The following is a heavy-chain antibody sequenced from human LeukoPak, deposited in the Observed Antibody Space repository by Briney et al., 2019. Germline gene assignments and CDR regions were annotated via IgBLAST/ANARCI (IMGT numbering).Heavy chain of an antibody. Sequence: SETLSLTCAVYGGSFSGYYWSWIRQPPGKGLEWIGYIYDSGSTYYNPSLKSRVTISVDTSKNQFSLKLSSVTAADTAVYYCARDRANYDFWTGYRPWFDPWGQGTLVTVSS. D-gene: IGHD3-3*01. CDR1: GGSFSGYY. CDR2: IYDSGST. CDR3: ARDRANYDFWTGYRPWFDP. V-gene: IGHV4-34*09. J-gene: IGHJ5*02.